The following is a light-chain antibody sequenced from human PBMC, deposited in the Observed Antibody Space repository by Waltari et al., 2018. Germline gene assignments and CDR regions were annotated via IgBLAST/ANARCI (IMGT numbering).Light chain of an antibody. CDR1: SSNIGRNS. Sequence: SLLTQPPSISGAPGQRVTISCSGGSSNIGRNSVNWYEQFPGTAPKLLIFRSDQRPSGVSDRFSGSKSGTSASLTITGLRSADEADYICAAWDDSLNAWIFGGGTRLTVL. J-gene: IGLJ3*02. CDR3: AAWDDSLNAWI. CDR2: RSD. V-gene: IGLV1-44*01.